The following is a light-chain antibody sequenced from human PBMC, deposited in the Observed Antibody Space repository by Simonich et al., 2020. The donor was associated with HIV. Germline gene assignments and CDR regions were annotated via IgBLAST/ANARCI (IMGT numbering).Light chain of an antibody. CDR2: EVY. Sequence: DIVMTQTQLSLSVTPGQPASISCKSSHSLLHSDGKTYLYWYLQKPGQSPQLLIYEVYNRFSGVPDRFSGSGSGTDFTLKISRVEAEDVGVYYCMQTIQLPRTFGPGTKVDFK. V-gene: IGKV2D-29*02. J-gene: IGKJ3*01. CDR1: HSLLHSDGKTY. CDR3: MQTIQLPRT.